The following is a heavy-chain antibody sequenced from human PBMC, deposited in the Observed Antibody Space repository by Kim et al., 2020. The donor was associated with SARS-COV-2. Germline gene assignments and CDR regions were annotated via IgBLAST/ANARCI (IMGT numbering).Heavy chain of an antibody. D-gene: IGHD6-13*01. V-gene: IGHV4-31*03. Sequence: SESLSLTCIVSGGSFSSGGYYWSWIRQQPGKGLEWIGYTYYSESTYYNPSLKSRVTITVDTSKNQFSLKLSSVTATDTAVYYCAGDYSSSWYPVYYYGMDVWGQGTTVTVSS. CDR3: AGDYSSSWYPVYYYGMDV. J-gene: IGHJ6*02. CDR1: GGSFSSGGYY. CDR2: TYYSEST.